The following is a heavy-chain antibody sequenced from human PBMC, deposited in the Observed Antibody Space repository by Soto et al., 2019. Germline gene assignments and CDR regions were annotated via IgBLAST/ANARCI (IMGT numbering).Heavy chain of an antibody. CDR3: ATSSDSGFDP. J-gene: IGHJ5*02. V-gene: IGHV1-18*04. CDR2: ISPYNGNT. Sequence: QIQLVQSGAEVKKPGASVRVSCKASGYAFSNYGISWIRQAPGLGLEWMGWISPYNGNTDYAQRLQGRVTMTTDTSTTPAYMDLRSLPSDDTAVYYCATSSDSGFDPWGQGTLVTVSS. D-gene: IGHD3-10*01. CDR1: GYAFSNYG.